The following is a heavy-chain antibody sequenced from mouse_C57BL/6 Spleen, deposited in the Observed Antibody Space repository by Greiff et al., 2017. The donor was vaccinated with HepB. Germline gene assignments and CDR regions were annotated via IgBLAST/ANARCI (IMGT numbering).Heavy chain of an antibody. V-gene: IGHV14-4*01. J-gene: IGHJ3*01. CDR1: GFNIKDDY. CDR3: TLIRPFAY. Sequence: EVKLQQSGAELVRPGASVKLSCTASGFNIKDDYMHWVKQRPEQGLEWIGWIDPENGDTEYASKFQGKATITADTSSNTAYLQLSSLTSEDTAVYYCTLIRPFAYWGQGTLVTVSA. CDR2: IDPENGDT.